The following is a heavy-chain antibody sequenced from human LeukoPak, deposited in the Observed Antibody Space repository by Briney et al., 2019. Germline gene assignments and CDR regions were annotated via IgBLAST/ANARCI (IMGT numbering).Heavy chain of an antibody. D-gene: IGHD6-13*01. V-gene: IGHV3-21*01. CDR1: GFTFSSYS. J-gene: IGHJ4*02. CDR3: ASVPAAGTGY. Sequence: GGSLRLSCAASGFTFSSYSMNWVRQAPGKGLEWVSSISSSSSYIYYADSVKGRFTISRDNAKNSLYLQMNSLRAEDMAVYYCASVPAAGTGYWGQGTLVTVSS. CDR2: ISSSSSYI.